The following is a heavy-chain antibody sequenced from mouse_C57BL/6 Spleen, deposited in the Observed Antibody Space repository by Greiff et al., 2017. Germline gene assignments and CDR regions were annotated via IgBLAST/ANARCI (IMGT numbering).Heavy chain of an antibody. Sequence: EVQLQQSGTVLARPGASVKMSCKTSGYTFTSYWMHWVKQRPGQGLEWIGAIYPGNSDTSYNQKFKGKAKLTAVTSASTAYMELSSLTNEDSAVYYCTIDSSGYAWFAYWGQGTLVTVSA. V-gene: IGHV1-5*01. CDR3: TIDSSGYAWFAY. CDR2: IYPGNSDT. D-gene: IGHD3-2*02. CDR1: GYTFTSYW. J-gene: IGHJ3*01.